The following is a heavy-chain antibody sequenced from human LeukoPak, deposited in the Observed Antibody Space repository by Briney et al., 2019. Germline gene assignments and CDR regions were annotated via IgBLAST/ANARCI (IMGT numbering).Heavy chain of an antibody. CDR2: INPNSGGT. J-gene: IGHJ5*02. V-gene: IGHV1-2*02. CDR3: AGVITIFNNWFDP. D-gene: IGHD3-9*01. CDR1: GYTFTGYY. Sequence: ASVTVSCKASGYTFTGYYMHWVRQAPGQGLEWMGWINPNSGGTNYAQKFQGRVTMTRDTSISTAYMELSRLRSEDAALYYCAGVITIFNNWFDPWGQGTLVTVSS.